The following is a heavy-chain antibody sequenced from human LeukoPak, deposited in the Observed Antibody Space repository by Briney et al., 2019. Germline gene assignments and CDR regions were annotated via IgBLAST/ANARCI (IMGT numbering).Heavy chain of an antibody. CDR2: IYSSGSA. D-gene: IGHD3-3*01. CDR1: GGSISSSNW. Sequence: SGTLPLTCAVSGGSISSSNWWSWVRQPPGKGLEWIGSIYSSGSAYYNPSLKSRVTISVDTSKNQFSLRLSSVTAADTAVYYCQSRYLEWLLEYWGQGTLVTVSS. CDR3: QSRYLEWLLEY. J-gene: IGHJ4*02. V-gene: IGHV4-4*02.